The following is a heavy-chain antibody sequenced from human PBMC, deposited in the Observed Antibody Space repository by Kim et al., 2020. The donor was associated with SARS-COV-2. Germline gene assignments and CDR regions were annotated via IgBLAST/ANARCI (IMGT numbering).Heavy chain of an antibody. D-gene: IGHD4-17*01. Sequence: DSGKGRFTISGDKSKNTLYLQMNSLGAEDTAVYYCARVLGDDGDQLFDYWGQGTLVTVSS. V-gene: IGHV3-30*01. CDR3: ARVLGDDGDQLFDY. J-gene: IGHJ4*02.